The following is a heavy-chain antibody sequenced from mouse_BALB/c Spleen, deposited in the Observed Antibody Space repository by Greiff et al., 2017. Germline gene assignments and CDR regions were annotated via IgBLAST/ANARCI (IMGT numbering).Heavy chain of an antibody. CDR1: GYTFNNYW. Sequence: QVQLQQPGAELVKPGASVKLSCKASGYTFNNYWMHWVKPRPGQGLEWIGEINPSNGRTNYNEKFKGKATLTADTSSSTAYMQLSSLTSEDSAVYFCARPNWDGDWYFDVWGAGTTVTVSS. CDR3: ARPNWDGDWYFDV. V-gene: IGHV1S81*02. J-gene: IGHJ1*01. D-gene: IGHD4-1*01. CDR2: INPSNGRT.